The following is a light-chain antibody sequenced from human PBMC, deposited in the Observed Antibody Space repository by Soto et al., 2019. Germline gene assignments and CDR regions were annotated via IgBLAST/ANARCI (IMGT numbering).Light chain of an antibody. V-gene: IGLV2-14*01. CDR2: DVS. Sequence: QSVLTQSASVSGSPGQSITISCTGTSSDVGNYNYVSWYQQHPGKAPKLMIYDVSNRPSGVSNRFSGSKSGNTASLTISGLQAEDETDYYCSSYTSSRTLVFGTGTKVTVL. CDR3: SSYTSSRTLV. J-gene: IGLJ1*01. CDR1: SSDVGNYNY.